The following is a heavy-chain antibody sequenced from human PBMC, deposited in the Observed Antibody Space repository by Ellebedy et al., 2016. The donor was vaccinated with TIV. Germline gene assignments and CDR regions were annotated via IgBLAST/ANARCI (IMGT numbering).Heavy chain of an antibody. D-gene: IGHD6-19*01. CDR3: ARFRYTSAWHLGHNGLDC. V-gene: IGHV3-48*03. J-gene: IGHJ4*02. CDR2: ISIDGGAT. Sequence: GESLKISCEASGFPFRNYAMHWVRQAPGKGLEWISFISIDGGATYYSDSVKGRFTISRDNAAQSLYLQINNLRADDTAVYYCARFRYTSAWHLGHNGLDCWGQGTLVSVSS. CDR1: GFPFRNYA.